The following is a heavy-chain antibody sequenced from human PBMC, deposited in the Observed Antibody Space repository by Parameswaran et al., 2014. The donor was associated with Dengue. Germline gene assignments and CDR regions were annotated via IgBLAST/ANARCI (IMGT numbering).Heavy chain of an antibody. Sequence: VAVISYDGSNKYYADSVKGRFTISRDNSKNTLYLQMNSLRAEDTAVYYCAKDLDTTMGSYFDYWGQGTLVTVSS. V-gene: IGHV3-30*18. CDR2: ISYDGSNK. CDR3: AKDLDTTMGSYFDY. D-gene: IGHD5-18*01. J-gene: IGHJ4*02.